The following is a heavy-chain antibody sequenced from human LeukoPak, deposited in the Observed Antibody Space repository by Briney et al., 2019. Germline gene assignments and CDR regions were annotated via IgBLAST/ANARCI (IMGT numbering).Heavy chain of an antibody. V-gene: IGHV3-30*18. D-gene: IGHD3-10*01. Sequence: PGRSLRLSCAASGFTFSSYGMHWVRQAPGKGLEWVAVISYDGSNKYYADSVKGRFTISRDNSKNTLYLQMNSLRAEDTAVYYCAKALWFGESQPWGQGTLVTVSS. J-gene: IGHJ4*02. CDR2: ISYDGSNK. CDR3: AKALWFGESQP. CDR1: GFTFSSYG.